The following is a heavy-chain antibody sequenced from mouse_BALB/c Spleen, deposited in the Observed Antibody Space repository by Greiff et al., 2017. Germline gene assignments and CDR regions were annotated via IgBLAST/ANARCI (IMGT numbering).Heavy chain of an antibody. CDR3: AREDLRDYFDY. CDR1: GFTFSSYA. Sequence: EVKLMESGGGLVKPGGSLKLSCAASGFTFSSYAMSRVRQTPEKRLEWVASISSGGSTYYPDSVKGRFTISRDNARNILYLQMSSLRSEDTAMYYCAREDLRDYFDYWGQGTTLTVSS. J-gene: IGHJ2*01. V-gene: IGHV5-6-5*01. CDR2: ISSGGST.